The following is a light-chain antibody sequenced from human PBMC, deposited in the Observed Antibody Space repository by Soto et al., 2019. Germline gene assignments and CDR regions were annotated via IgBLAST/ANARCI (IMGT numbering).Light chain of an antibody. CDR1: QSISSW. J-gene: IGKJ4*01. CDR2: KAS. V-gene: IGKV1-5*03. Sequence: DIQMTQSPSTLSASIGDRVTITCRASQSISSWLAWYQQKPGKAPKVLIYKASSLESGVPSRFSGSGSGTEFTLTISSLQPDDFATYYCQQYNNYPRTFGGGTKVEIK. CDR3: QQYNNYPRT.